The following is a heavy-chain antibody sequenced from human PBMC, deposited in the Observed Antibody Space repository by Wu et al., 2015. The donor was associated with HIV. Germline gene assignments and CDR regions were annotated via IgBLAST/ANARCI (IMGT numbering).Heavy chain of an antibody. V-gene: IGHV1-46*01. CDR3: ARGQNGNDQ. D-gene: IGHD5-12*01. Sequence: QVQLVQSGAEVKKPGASVRVSCKASGYTFIIHYIHWLRQAPGQGLQWMGIINPSGGATTYPQKFQGRVAMTRDTSTSTVYMELSSLRSDDTAVYYCARGQNGNDQWGQGTLVTVSS. CDR2: INPSGGAT. J-gene: IGHJ4*02. CDR1: GYTFIIHY.